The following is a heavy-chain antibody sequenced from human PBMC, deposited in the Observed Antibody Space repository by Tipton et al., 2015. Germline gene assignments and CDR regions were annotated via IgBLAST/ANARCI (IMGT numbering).Heavy chain of an antibody. CDR1: GDSIRSDY. CDR3: ARGYGLFDP. D-gene: IGHD5-18*01. Sequence: TLSLTCSVSGDSIRSDYWSWIRQRPGKGLEWIGYIYYSGSTNYNPSLKSRVTLSVDTSKSQLYLKLASVTAADTAMYYCARGYGLFDPWGQGILVTVSS. J-gene: IGHJ5*02. V-gene: IGHV4-59*01. CDR2: IYYSGST.